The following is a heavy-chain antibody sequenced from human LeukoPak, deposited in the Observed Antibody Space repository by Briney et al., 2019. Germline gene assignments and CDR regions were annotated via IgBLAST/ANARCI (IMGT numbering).Heavy chain of an antibody. CDR3: ARAFYSSGWYIFDY. CDR2: ISSSGSTI. Sequence: VGSLRLSCAASGFTFSSYEMNWVRQAPGEGLEWVSYISSSGSTIYYADSVKGRFTISRDNAKNSLYLQMNSLRAEDTAVYYCARAFYSSGWYIFDYWGQGTLLTVSS. CDR1: GFTFSSYE. D-gene: IGHD6-19*01. V-gene: IGHV3-48*03. J-gene: IGHJ4*02.